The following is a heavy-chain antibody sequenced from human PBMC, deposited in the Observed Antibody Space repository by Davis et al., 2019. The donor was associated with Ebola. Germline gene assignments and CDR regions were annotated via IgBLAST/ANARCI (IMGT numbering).Heavy chain of an antibody. V-gene: IGHV5-10-1*01. J-gene: IGHJ6*02. CDR2: IDPSDSYT. D-gene: IGHD5-12*01. CDR3: ARRINSGYDLTRGYYYYYGMDV. CDR1: GYSFTKYW. Sequence: GESLKISCKGSGYSFTKYWISWVRQMPGKGLEWMGRIDPSDSYTNYSPSFQGHVTISVDKFTSTAYLQWSSLKASDSAMYYCARRINSGYDLTRGYYYYYGMDVWGQGTTVTVSS.